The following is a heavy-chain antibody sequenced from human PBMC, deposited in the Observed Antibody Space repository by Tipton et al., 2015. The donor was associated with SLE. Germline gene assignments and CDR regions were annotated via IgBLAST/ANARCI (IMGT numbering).Heavy chain of an antibody. J-gene: IGHJ4*02. D-gene: IGHD6-6*01. Sequence: GSLRLSCAASGFTLSDYYMSWIRQAPGKGLEWVSYISSSGSTIYYADSVKGRFTISRDNAKNSLYLQMNSLRAEDTAVYYCATSRGRIAARREDYFDYWGQGTLVTVSS. V-gene: IGHV3-11*01. CDR1: GFTLSDYY. CDR3: ATSRGRIAARREDYFDY. CDR2: ISSSGSTI.